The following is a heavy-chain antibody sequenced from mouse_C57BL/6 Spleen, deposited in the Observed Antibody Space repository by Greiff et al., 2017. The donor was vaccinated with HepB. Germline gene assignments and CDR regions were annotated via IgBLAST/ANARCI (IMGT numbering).Heavy chain of an antibody. CDR2: IRNKANGYTT. J-gene: IGHJ4*01. CDR1: GFTFTDYY. V-gene: IGHV7-3*01. CDR3: ARSGVAKAMDY. Sequence: EVMLVESGGGLVQPGGSLSLSCAASGFTFTDYYMSWVRQPPGKALEWLGFIRNKANGYTTEYSASVKGRFTISRDNSQSILYLQMNALRAEDSATYYCARSGVAKAMDYWGQGTSVTVSS. D-gene: IGHD1-1*01.